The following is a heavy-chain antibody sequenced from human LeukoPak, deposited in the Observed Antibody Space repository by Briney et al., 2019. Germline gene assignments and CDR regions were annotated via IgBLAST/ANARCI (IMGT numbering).Heavy chain of an antibody. Sequence: GGSLRLSCAASGFTFSSYWMYWVRQAPGKGLVWVSLMNSDGSSTTYAGSVKGRFTISRDNAKNTLYLQMNSLRAEDTAVYYCARAYYYSMDVWGQGTTVTVSS. J-gene: IGHJ6*02. D-gene: IGHD3-22*01. CDR3: ARAYYYSMDV. CDR2: MNSDGSST. CDR1: GFTFSSYW. V-gene: IGHV3-74*01.